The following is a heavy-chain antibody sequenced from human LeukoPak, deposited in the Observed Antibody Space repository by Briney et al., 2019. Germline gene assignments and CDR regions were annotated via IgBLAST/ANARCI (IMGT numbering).Heavy chain of an antibody. CDR3: AKDEVGATTNTPN. CDR1: GFTFSSYA. CDR2: ISAGGGST. J-gene: IGHJ4*02. Sequence: GGSLRLSCAASGFTFSSYAMNWVRQAPGKGLEWVSTISAGGGSTYYADSVKGRFTISRDNSKNTLYLQMNSLRAEDTAVYYCAKDEVGATTNTPNWGQGTLVTVSS. V-gene: IGHV3-23*01. D-gene: IGHD1-26*01.